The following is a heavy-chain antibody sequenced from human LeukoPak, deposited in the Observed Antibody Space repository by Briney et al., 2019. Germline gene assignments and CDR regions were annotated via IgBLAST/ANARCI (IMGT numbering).Heavy chain of an antibody. CDR2: INPNSGGT. Sequence: ASVKVSCKASGYTFTGYYMHWVRQAPGQGLEWMGWINPNSGGTNYAQKFQGRVTITADESTSTAYMELSSLRSEDTAVYYCARGGTYSSGWYAKYYYYMDVWGKGTTVTVSS. V-gene: IGHV1-2*02. J-gene: IGHJ6*03. CDR1: GYTFTGYY. D-gene: IGHD6-19*01. CDR3: ARGGTYSSGWYAKYYYYMDV.